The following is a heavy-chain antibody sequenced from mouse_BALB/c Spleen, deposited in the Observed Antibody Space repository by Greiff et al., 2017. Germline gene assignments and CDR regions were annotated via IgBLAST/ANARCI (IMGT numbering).Heavy chain of an antibody. CDR2: IYWDDDK. Sequence: QVTLKVCGPGILQPSQTLSLTCSFSGFSLSTSGMGVSWIRQPSGKGLEWLAHIYWDDDKRYNPSLKSRLTISKDTSSNQVFLKITSVDTADTATYYCARSMITTDRDFDVWGAGTTVTVSS. V-gene: IGHV8-12*01. J-gene: IGHJ1*01. D-gene: IGHD2-4*01. CDR1: GFSLSTSGMG. CDR3: ARSMITTDRDFDV.